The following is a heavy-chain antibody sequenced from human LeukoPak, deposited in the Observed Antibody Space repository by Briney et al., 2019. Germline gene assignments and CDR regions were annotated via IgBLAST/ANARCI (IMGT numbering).Heavy chain of an antibody. V-gene: IGHV3-48*01. J-gene: IGHJ3*02. CDR1: GFTFSSYS. Sequence: PGGSLRLSCAASGFTFSSYSMNWVRQAPGKGLEWVSYISSSSSTIYYADSVKGRFTISRDNAKNSLYLQMNSLRAEDTAVYYCARDPGGRAAITNDDAFDIWGQGTMVTVSS. D-gene: IGHD2-2*01. CDR3: ARDPGGRAAITNDDAFDI. CDR2: ISSSSSTI.